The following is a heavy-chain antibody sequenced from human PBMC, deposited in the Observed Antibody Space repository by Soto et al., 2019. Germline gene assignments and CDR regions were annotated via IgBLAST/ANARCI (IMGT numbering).Heavy chain of an antibody. V-gene: IGHV4-59*08. D-gene: IGHD3-10*01. CDR1: GGSITSHY. CDR3: ARQGFGQLHGLVDV. J-gene: IGHJ6*02. CDR2: IHHSGST. Sequence: QVQLQESGPGLVKPSETLSLTCSVSGGSITSHYCSWFRQPPGKGLEWIGYIHHSGSTSYNPSLKSRVTMSVDTSKNQVSLKVSSVTAAGTALYYCARQGFGQLHGLVDVWGPGTTVTVSS.